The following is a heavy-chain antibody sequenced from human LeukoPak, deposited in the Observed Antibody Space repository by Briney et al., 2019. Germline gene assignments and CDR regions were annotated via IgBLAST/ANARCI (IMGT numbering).Heavy chain of an antibody. CDR3: AREVLGGGDLAGDVYFQH. J-gene: IGHJ1*01. V-gene: IGHV3-33*01. CDR2: IWYDGSNK. D-gene: IGHD2-21*01. CDR1: GFTFSSYG. Sequence: GGSLRLSCAASGFTFSSYGMHWVRQAPGKGLEWVAVIWYDGSNKYYADSVKGRFTISRDNSKNTLYLQTNSLRAEDTAVYYCAREVLGGGDLAGDVYFQHWGQGILVTVSS.